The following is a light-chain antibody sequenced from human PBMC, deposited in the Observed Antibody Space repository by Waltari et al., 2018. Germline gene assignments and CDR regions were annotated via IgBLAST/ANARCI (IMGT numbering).Light chain of an antibody. CDR1: SSHVGRYNY. Sequence: QSALTQSPSASGSPGQSVTLSCTGPSSHVGRYNYVSWYQQHPGKAPKLIIYEVTKRPSGVPDRFSGSKSGNTASLTVSGLQAEDEADYYCSSFADTNPFVFGTGTKVTVL. J-gene: IGLJ1*01. CDR2: EVT. CDR3: SSFADTNPFV. V-gene: IGLV2-8*01.